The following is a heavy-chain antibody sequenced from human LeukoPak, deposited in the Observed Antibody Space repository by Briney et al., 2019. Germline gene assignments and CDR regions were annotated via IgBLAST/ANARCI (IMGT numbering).Heavy chain of an antibody. D-gene: IGHD2-2*01. CDR3: ARADRTSWFDY. CDR1: RFTFSDYY. J-gene: IGHJ4*02. Sequence: GESLRLSCAASRFTFSDYYMVWIRQAPGKGLEWVSYISNSGSSTKYADSVKGRFTISRDNAKNSLSLQMNSVRPEDTAVYYCARADRTSWFDYWGQGTLVTVSS. V-gene: IGHV3-11*05. CDR2: ISNSGSST.